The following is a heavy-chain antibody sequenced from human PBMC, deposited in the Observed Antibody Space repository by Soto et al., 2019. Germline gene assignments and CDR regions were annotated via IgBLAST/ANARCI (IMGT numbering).Heavy chain of an antibody. CDR2: IIPIFGTA. CDR1: GGTFSSYA. D-gene: IGHD2-8*01. Sequence: SVKVSCKASGGTFSSYAISWVRQAPGQGLEWMGGIIPIFGTANYAQKFQGRVTITADESTSTAYMELSSLRSEDTAVYYCARGRRYCTNGVCYYNWFDPWGQGTLVTVYS. J-gene: IGHJ5*02. CDR3: ARGRRYCTNGVCYYNWFDP. V-gene: IGHV1-69*13.